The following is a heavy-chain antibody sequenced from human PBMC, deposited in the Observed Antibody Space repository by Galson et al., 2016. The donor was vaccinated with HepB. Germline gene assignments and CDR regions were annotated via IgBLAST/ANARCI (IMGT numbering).Heavy chain of an antibody. CDR3: AKESIGGVLMGDDGLDV. CDR1: GYTFTNYA. Sequence: SVKVSCKASGYTFTNYAIHWVRQAPGQRLEWMGCINAGNGATKYSQNFQGRVTITRDTSASTAYMELSSLRAEDTAVYYCAKESIGGVLMGDDGLDVWGQGTMVTVSS. D-gene: IGHD3-3*01. CDR2: INAGNGAT. V-gene: IGHV1-3*01. J-gene: IGHJ3*01.